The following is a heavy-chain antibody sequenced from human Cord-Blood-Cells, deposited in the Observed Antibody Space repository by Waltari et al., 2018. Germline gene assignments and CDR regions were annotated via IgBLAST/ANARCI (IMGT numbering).Heavy chain of an antibody. CDR1: GYTLTELS. CDR3: ATISIAAAGRGFDY. Sequence: QVQLVQSGAEVKKPGASVKVSCKVSGYTLTELSMHWVRQAPGKGLEWMGGFDHEEGETIYAQKFQGRVTMTEDTSTDTAYMELSSLRSEDTAVYYCATISIAAAGRGFDYWGQGTLVTVSS. V-gene: IGHV1-24*01. D-gene: IGHD6-13*01. J-gene: IGHJ4*02. CDR2: FDHEEGET.